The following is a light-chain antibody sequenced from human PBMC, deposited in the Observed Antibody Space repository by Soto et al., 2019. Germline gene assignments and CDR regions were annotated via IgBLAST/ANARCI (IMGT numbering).Light chain of an antibody. J-gene: IGKJ4*01. CDR2: DAS. CDR1: QTISSY. Sequence: DIQVTQSPAFLSVSVGDRFTISCRTSQTISSYLSWYQQKVGEAPKRLIYDASSFQSGVPSRFSASGSGTDFTLTITNLQPEDFATYYCHQASSFPLSFGGGTKVEIK. V-gene: IGKV1-39*01. CDR3: HQASSFPLS.